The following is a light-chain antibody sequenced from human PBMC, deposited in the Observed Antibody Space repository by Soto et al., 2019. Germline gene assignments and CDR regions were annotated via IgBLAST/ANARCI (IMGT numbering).Light chain of an antibody. Sequence: QSVLTQPPSVSEAPRQRVTISCSGSISNIGNNAVNWYQQLPGKAPKLLIYYDDLLPSGVSDRFSGSKSGTSASLAISGLQSEDEADYYCAAWDDSLNGVLFGGGTKLTVL. CDR1: ISNIGNNA. J-gene: IGLJ2*01. V-gene: IGLV1-36*01. CDR3: AAWDDSLNGVL. CDR2: YDD.